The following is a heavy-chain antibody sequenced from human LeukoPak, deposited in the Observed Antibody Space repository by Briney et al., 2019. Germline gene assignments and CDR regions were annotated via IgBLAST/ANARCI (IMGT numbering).Heavy chain of an antibody. CDR1: GYSISSGYY. CDR2: IYHSGST. D-gene: IGHD3-22*01. J-gene: IGHJ4*02. Sequence: SETLSLTCTVSGYSISSGYYWGWIRQPPGKGLEWIGSIYHSGSTYYNPSLKSRVTISVDTSKNQFSLKLSSVTAADTAVYYCARHARFYYDSSAYACFDYWGQGTLVTVSS. CDR3: ARHARFYYDSSAYACFDY. V-gene: IGHV4-38-2*02.